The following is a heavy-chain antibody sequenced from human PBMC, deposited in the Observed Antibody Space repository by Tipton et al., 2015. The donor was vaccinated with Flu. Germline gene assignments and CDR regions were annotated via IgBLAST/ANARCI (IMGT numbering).Heavy chain of an antibody. J-gene: IGHJ4*02. V-gene: IGHV4-31*03. CDR2: ISDSGKT. CDR1: GASISSSGYY. CDR3: AREIGGYNYVDF. Sequence: TLSLTCSVSGASISSSGYYWTWIRQQPGKGLEWIGYISDSGKTYYNPSLNSRVTISLDTSKNQFSLVMNSVTAADTAVYYCAREIGGYNYVDFWGQGTPVIVSS. D-gene: IGHD3-10*01.